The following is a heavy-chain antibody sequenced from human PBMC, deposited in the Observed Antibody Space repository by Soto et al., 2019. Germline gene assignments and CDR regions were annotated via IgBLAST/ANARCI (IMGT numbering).Heavy chain of an antibody. CDR2: MNPNSGHT. Sequence: ASVKVSCKASGYTFTSFDINCVRQATGQGLEWMGWMNPNSGHTGYAQKFQGRVTMTRDTSISTAYMELSSLRYEDTAVYYCTRGRNSGDGYNGGGYWGQGTLVTAPQ. V-gene: IGHV1-8*01. CDR3: TRGRNSGDGYNGGGY. CDR1: GYTFTSFD. J-gene: IGHJ4*02. D-gene: IGHD1-1*01.